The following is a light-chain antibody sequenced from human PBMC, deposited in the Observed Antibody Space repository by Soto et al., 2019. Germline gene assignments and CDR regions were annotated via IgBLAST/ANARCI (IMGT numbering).Light chain of an antibody. CDR2: GAS. Sequence: ELVFTQSPATLSLSPGERATLSCRASQFLSSYLAWYQQKPGQPPRLLIYGASNRATGIPDRISGSGSGTDFTLTISRLEPEDFAVYYCQQYGSSPWTFGQGTKVDIK. CDR1: QFLSSY. CDR3: QQYGSSPWT. V-gene: IGKV3-20*01. J-gene: IGKJ1*01.